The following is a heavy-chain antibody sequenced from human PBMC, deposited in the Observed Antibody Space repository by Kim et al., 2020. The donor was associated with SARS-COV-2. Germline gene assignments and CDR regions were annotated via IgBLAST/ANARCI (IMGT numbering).Heavy chain of an antibody. V-gene: IGHV3-23*01. CDR2: GATT. Sequence: GATTYYPGAVKGRFTISRENSKNTLYLQMNNLRAEDTAVYFCAKSGQLDYWGQGTLVTVSS. D-gene: IGHD5-12*01. CDR3: AKSGQLDY. J-gene: IGHJ4*02.